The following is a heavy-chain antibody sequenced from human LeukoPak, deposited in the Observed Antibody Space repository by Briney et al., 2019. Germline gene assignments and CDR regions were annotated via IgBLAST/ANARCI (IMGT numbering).Heavy chain of an antibody. CDR1: GFTFGDYG. V-gene: IGHV3-20*04. Sequence: GGSLRLSCAASGFTFGDYGMSWVRQAPGKGLEWVAGINWNGGSKGYADSVKGRFTISRDNAKNSLYLQMNSLRAEDTALYCCARAARNWFDPWGQGTMVTVSS. J-gene: IGHJ5*01. CDR3: ARAARNWFDP. CDR2: INWNGGSK.